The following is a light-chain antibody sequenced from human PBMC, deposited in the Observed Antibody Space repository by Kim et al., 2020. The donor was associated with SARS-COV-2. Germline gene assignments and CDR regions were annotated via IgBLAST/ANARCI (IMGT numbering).Light chain of an antibody. CDR1: QSVTASN. J-gene: IGKJ2*03. CDR3: QQYTTSPYS. V-gene: IGKV3-20*01. Sequence: EIVLTQSPGTLSLSPGERATLSCRASQSVTASNLAWYQQRPGQAPRLLIYGASSRATGIPDRFGGSGSGTDFTLTISRLEPEDFAVYYWQQYTTSPYSFGQGTKVDIK. CDR2: GAS.